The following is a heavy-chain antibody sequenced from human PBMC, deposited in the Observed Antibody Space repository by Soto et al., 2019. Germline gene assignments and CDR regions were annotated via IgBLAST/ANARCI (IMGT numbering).Heavy chain of an antibody. V-gene: IGHV1-18*01. CDR1: GDTFASFG. Sequence: ASVKVSCKASGDTFASFGCSWVRQAPGQGLEWLGWISAYNGNTHYAQKVRDRVTLTTETSTNTAYMELRSLTSDDTAVYYCARDKESITARILQYWGQGTRVAVSS. J-gene: IGHJ4*02. D-gene: IGHD3-10*01. CDR3: ARDKESITARILQY. CDR2: ISAYNGNT.